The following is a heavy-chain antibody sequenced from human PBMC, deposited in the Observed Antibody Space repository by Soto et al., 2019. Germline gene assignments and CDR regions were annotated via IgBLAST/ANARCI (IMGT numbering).Heavy chain of an antibody. CDR1: GGTFSSYA. Sequence: QVQLMQSGAEVKKPGSSVKVSCTASGGTFSSYAISWVRQAPGQGLEWMGGIIPISDTTNYAQKFQGRVTITADESTSTAYMELSSLRSEDTAVYYCARSQGSSTSLEIYYYYYYGMDVWGQGTTVTVYS. D-gene: IGHD2-2*01. J-gene: IGHJ6*02. CDR2: IIPISDTT. CDR3: ARSQGSSTSLEIYYYYYYGMDV. V-gene: IGHV1-69*01.